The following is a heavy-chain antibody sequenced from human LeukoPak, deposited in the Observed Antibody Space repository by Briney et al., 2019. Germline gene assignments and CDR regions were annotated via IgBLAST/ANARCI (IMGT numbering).Heavy chain of an antibody. J-gene: IGHJ4*02. V-gene: IGHV3-23*01. Sequence: PGGSLRLSCAGSGFTFSNYAMTWVRQAPGKGLEWVSSVSGSGRNTFYPDSVEGRFTISRDNSKNTVYLQMNSLRADDTAVYYCARWGNDYSQFDSWGQGTLVTVS. CDR3: ARWGNDYSQFDS. CDR2: VSGSGRNT. D-gene: IGHD4-11*01. CDR1: GFTFSNYA.